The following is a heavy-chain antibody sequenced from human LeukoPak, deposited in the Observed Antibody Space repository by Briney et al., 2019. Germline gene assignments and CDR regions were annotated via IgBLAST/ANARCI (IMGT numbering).Heavy chain of an antibody. CDR2: INTDGSST. CDR3: ARDLYDSSDYYYEGNAFDI. J-gene: IGHJ3*02. D-gene: IGHD3-22*01. CDR1: GFTFSDYF. Sequence: PGGSLRLSCAASGFTFSDYFMHWVRQAPGKGLVWVSRINTDGSSTSYADSVKGRFTISRDNAKNTMYLQMNSLRAEDTAVYYCARDLYDSSDYYYEGNAFDIWGQGTMVTVSS. V-gene: IGHV3-74*01.